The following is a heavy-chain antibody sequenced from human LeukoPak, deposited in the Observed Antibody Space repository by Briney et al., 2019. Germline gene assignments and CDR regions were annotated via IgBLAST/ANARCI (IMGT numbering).Heavy chain of an antibody. Sequence: SETLSLTCVVNSGSFSGYYWSWIRQPPGKGLEWIGEINNSGSTNYNPSLKSRVTISVDTSQNQFSLKLNSVTAADTAVYYCARGPLRFLEWFPIGPFDPWGQGTLVTVSS. CDR1: SGSFSGYY. J-gene: IGHJ5*02. CDR2: INNSGST. D-gene: IGHD3-3*01. V-gene: IGHV4-34*01. CDR3: ARGPLRFLEWFPIGPFDP.